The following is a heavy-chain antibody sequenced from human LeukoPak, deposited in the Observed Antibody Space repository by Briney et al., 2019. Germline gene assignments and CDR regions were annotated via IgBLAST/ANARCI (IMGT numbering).Heavy chain of an antibody. CDR2: IYYSGST. J-gene: IGHJ5*02. CDR3: ARYNWNTWFDP. D-gene: IGHD1-1*01. CDR1: GGSISSYY. Sequence: KPSETLSLTCTVSGGSISSYYWSWIRQPPGKGLEWIGYIYYSGSTNYNPSLKSRVIISIDTSSNQFSLRLNSMTAADTAMYYCARYNWNTWFDPWGQGALVTVSS. V-gene: IGHV4-59*01.